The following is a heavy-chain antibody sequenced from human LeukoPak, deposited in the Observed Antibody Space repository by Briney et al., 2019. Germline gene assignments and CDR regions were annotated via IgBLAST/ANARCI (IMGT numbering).Heavy chain of an antibody. J-gene: IGHJ6*03. D-gene: IGHD6-19*01. CDR2: IKQDGSEK. V-gene: IGHV3-7*01. CDR3: AREGYSSGWYLNYYYYYMDV. Sequence: GGSLRLSCAASGFTFSNYGMSWVRQAPGKGLEWVANIKQDGSEKYYVDSVKGRFTISRDNAKNSLYLQMNSLRAEDTAVYYCAREGYSSGWYLNYYYYYMDVWGKGTTVTISS. CDR1: GFTFSNYG.